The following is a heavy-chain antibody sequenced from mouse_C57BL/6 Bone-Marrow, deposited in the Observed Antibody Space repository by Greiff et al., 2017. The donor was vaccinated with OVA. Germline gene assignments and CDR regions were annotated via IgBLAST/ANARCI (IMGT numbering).Heavy chain of an antibody. CDR1: GYTFTSYW. D-gene: IGHD2-1*01. CDR2: IYPGNSDT. CDR3: TRRGENLLGYFDY. J-gene: IGHJ2*01. Sequence: EVQLQQSGTVLARPGASVKMSCKTSGYTFTSYWMHWVKQRPGPGLEWIGAIYPGNSDTSYNQKFKGKAKLTAVTSASTAYMELSSLTNEDSAVYYCTRRGENLLGYFDYWGQGTTLTVSS. V-gene: IGHV1-5*01.